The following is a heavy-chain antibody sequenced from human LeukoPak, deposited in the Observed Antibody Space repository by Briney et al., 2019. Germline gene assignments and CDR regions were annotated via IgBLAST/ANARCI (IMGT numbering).Heavy chain of an antibody. D-gene: IGHD2-2*01. V-gene: IGHV4-61*02. CDR1: GGSISSGSYY. CDR2: IYTSGST. Sequence: PSETLSLTCTVSGGSISSGSYYWRWIRQPAGKGLEWIGRIYTSGSTNYNPSLKSRITISVDTSKNLFSLKLSSVTAADTAVYYCARDRYCSSTSCFFDPWGQGTLVTVSS. CDR3: ARDRYCSSTSCFFDP. J-gene: IGHJ5*02.